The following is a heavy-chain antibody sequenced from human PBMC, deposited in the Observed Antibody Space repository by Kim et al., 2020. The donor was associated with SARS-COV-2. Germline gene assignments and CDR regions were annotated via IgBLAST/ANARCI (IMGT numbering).Heavy chain of an antibody. D-gene: IGHD6-13*01. CDR3: ARRGVWVDP. Sequence: SDTRYSPSVHGQVTISADKSISTAYLQWSSLKASDTAMYYCARRGVWVDPWGQGTLVTVSS. V-gene: IGHV5-51*01. CDR2: SDT. J-gene: IGHJ5*02.